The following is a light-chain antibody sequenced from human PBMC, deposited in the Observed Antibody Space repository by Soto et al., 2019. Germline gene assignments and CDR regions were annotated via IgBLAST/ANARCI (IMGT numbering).Light chain of an antibody. V-gene: IGLV2-11*01. CDR2: DVT. Sequence: QSALTQPRSVSGSPGQSVTISCTGTSGDVGYYNYVSWYQQHPGKAPKVMIYDVTERPSGVPDRFSGSKSGNTASLTISGLQTEDEADYYCSSYVGSNTLVFGGGTKLTVL. CDR3: SSYVGSNTLV. J-gene: IGLJ2*01. CDR1: SGDVGYYNY.